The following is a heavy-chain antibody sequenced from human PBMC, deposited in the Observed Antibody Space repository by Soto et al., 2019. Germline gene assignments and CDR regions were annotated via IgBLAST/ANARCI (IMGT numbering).Heavy chain of an antibody. Sequence: SVKVSCKASGYTFTYRYLHWVRQAPGQALEWMGWITPFNGNTNYAQKFQDRVTITRDRSMSTAYMELSSLRSEDTAMYYCSRSRSYYGSGSPPHDAFDIWGQGTMVTVSS. D-gene: IGHD3-10*01. CDR2: ITPFNGNT. CDR3: SRSRSYYGSGSPPHDAFDI. CDR1: GYTFTYRY. J-gene: IGHJ3*02. V-gene: IGHV1-45*02.